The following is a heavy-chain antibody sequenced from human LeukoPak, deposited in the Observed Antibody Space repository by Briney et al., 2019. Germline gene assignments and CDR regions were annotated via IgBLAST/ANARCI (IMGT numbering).Heavy chain of an antibody. J-gene: IGHJ6*03. Sequence: GGSLRLSCAASGFTVSSNYMSWVRQAPGKGLEWVSVIYSGGSTYYADSVKGRFTISRDNSKNTLYLQMNSRRAEDTAVYYCARGGRGYNEGYYYYYMDVWGKGTTVTVSS. V-gene: IGHV3-66*02. CDR3: ARGGRGYNEGYYYYYMDV. D-gene: IGHD5-18*01. CDR2: IYSGGST. CDR1: GFTVSSNY.